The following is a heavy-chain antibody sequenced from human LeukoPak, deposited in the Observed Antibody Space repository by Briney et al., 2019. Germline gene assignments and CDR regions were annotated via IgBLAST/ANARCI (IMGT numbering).Heavy chain of an antibody. J-gene: IGHJ4*02. CDR3: AGHHPRNTVDF. V-gene: IGHV4-59*08. CDR1: GGSISTYY. CDR2: IYYSGST. Sequence: PSETLSLTCNVSGGSISTYYWSWIRQPPGKGLEWIGYIYYSGSTNYNPSLKSRVTISVDTSKNQFSLKLSSVTAADTAVYYCAGHHPRNTVDFWGQGTLVTVSS. D-gene: IGHD2/OR15-2a*01.